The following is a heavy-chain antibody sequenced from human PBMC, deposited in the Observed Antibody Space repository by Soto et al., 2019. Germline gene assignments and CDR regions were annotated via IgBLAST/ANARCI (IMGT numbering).Heavy chain of an antibody. CDR1: CGSISSYY. Sequence: PSETLSLTCTVSCGSISSYYWSWIRQPPGKGLEWIGYIYYSGSTNYNPSLKSRVTISVDTSKNQFSLKLSSVTAADTAVYYCARVGGYGDYGMDVWGQGTTVTVSS. CDR3: ARVGGYGDYGMDV. J-gene: IGHJ6*02. D-gene: IGHD5-12*01. CDR2: IYYSGST. V-gene: IGHV4-59*01.